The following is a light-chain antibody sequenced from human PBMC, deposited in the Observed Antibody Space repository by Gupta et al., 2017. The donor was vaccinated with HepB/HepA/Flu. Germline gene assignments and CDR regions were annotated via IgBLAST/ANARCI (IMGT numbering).Light chain of an antibody. CDR2: DAS. Sequence: EIVLRQSPATLSLSPGERATLSCRSSQSVSSYVAWYQQKPGQAPRLLIYDASNRATGIPARFSGSGSGTDFTLTISSLGPEDFAVYYCQQRSNRPPWTFGQGTTVEI. CDR3: QQRSNRPPWT. CDR1: QSVSSY. V-gene: IGKV3-11*01. J-gene: IGKJ1*01.